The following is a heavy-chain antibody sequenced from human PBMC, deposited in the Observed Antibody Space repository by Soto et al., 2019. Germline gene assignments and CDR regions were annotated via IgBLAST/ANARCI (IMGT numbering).Heavy chain of an antibody. J-gene: IGHJ4*02. CDR2: INPSGGST. Sequence: ASVKVSCKASGYTFTSYYMHWVRQAPGQGLEWMGIINPSGGSTSYAQKFQGRVTMTRDTSTSTVYMELSSLRSEDTAVYYCAREPARFYGDAETFNWGQGTLVTVSS. CDR3: AREPARFYGDAETFN. V-gene: IGHV1-46*01. CDR1: GYTFTSYY. D-gene: IGHD4-17*01.